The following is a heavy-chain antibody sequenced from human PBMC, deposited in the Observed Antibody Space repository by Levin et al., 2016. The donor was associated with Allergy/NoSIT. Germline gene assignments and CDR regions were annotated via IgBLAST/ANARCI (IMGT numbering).Heavy chain of an antibody. J-gene: IGHJ4*02. CDR1: GLAVGGYL. CDR3: ASAPEGYGGFPY. V-gene: IGHV3-23*01. CDR2: IRGNTFGT. D-gene: IGHD1-26*01. Sequence: GESLKISCAASGLAVGGYLVTWVRQAPGKGLEWVSTIRGNTFGTYYEESVKGRFTISRDTAKNTVFLQMNSLGVEDLAIYYCASAPEGYGGFPYWGQGTLVTVSS.